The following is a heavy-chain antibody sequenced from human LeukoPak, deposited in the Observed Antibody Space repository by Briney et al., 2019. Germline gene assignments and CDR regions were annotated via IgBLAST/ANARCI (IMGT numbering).Heavy chain of an antibody. CDR2: MSGSGGST. V-gene: IGHV3-23*01. Sequence: GGSLRLSCAASGFSFSSYVMSWVRQAPGKGLEWVSGMSGSGGSTYYAESVKGRFTISRDNSKNTLYVQMNTLRAEDTAVYFCARGGYTYGYSESFDYWGQGTLVTVSS. CDR1: GFSFSSYV. J-gene: IGHJ4*02. D-gene: IGHD5-18*01. CDR3: ARGGYTYGYSESFDY.